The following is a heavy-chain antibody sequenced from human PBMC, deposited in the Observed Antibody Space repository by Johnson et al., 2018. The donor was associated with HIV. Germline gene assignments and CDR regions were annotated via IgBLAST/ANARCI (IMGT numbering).Heavy chain of an antibody. CDR3: AREGNYYDSSSHAFDI. D-gene: IGHD3-22*01. V-gene: IGHV3-30*19. CDR1: GFTFSRYG. Sequence: QVQLVESGGGVVQPGRSLRLSCAASGFTFSRYGMHWVRQAPGKGLEWVAVISYDGSNKYYADSVKGRFTISRDNSKNTLYLQMNSLRAEDTAVYYCAREGNYYDSSSHAFDIWGQGTMVTVSS. J-gene: IGHJ3*02. CDR2: ISYDGSNK.